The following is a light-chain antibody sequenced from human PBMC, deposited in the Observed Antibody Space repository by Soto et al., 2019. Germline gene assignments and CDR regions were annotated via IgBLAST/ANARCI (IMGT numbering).Light chain of an antibody. J-gene: IGKJ4*01. V-gene: IGKV1-33*01. Sequence: DIQMTQSPSSLSASVGDRVTITCQASQDISNYLNWYQQKPGKAPKLLIYDASNLETGVPSRFSGSGSAADFTFTISSLQPEDVATYYCLQYDNLPPLTFGGGTKVEIK. CDR1: QDISNY. CDR2: DAS. CDR3: LQYDNLPPLT.